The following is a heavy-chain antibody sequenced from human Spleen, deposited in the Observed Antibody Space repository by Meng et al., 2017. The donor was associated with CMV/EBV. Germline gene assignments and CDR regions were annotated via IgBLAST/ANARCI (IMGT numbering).Heavy chain of an antibody. J-gene: IGHJ6*02. CDR3: AREIRGYYDILTGTSTYYYYYGMDV. CDR1: GYTFSSHG. V-gene: IGHV1-18*01. D-gene: IGHD3-9*01. Sequence: ASVKVSCKAAGYTFSSHGINWVRQTPGQGLEWMVWISPYNGNTNYAQKLQGRVTMTTDTSTSTAYMELSRLRSDDTAVYYCAREIRGYYDILTGTSTYYYYYGMDVWGQGTTVTVSS. CDR2: ISPYNGNT.